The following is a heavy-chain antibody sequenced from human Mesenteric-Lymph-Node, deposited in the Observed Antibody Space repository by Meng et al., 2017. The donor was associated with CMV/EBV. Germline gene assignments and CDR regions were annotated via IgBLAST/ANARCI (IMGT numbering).Heavy chain of an antibody. J-gene: IGHJ4*02. Sequence: SGFSFSSYSMSWVRQAPGKGLEWISSITTGNYIYNADSMKGRFTISRDNAKNSLYLQLSSLRAEDTAVYYCARIYSASGSYSYYFDHWGQGTLVTVSS. D-gene: IGHD3-10*01. CDR1: GFSFSSYS. V-gene: IGHV3-21*01. CDR3: ARIYSASGSYSYYFDH. CDR2: ITTGNYI.